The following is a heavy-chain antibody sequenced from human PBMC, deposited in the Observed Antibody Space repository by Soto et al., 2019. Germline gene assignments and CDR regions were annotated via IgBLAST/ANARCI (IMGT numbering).Heavy chain of an antibody. V-gene: IGHV3-23*01. CDR1: GFTFSSYA. D-gene: IGHD3-10*01. Sequence: GGSLRLSCAASGFTFSSYAMSWVRQAPGKGLEWVSAISGSGGSTYYADSVKGRFTISRDNSKNTLYLQMNSLRAEDTAVYYCATETYYYGSGNPYYYGMDVWGQGTTVTVSS. J-gene: IGHJ6*02. CDR2: ISGSGGST. CDR3: ATETYYYGSGNPYYYGMDV.